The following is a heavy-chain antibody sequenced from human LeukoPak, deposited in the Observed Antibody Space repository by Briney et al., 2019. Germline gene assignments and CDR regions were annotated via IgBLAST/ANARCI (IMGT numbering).Heavy chain of an antibody. D-gene: IGHD2-21*01. V-gene: IGHV1-2*02. CDR2: INPNSGGT. CDR1: GYSFTGYY. J-gene: IGHJ5*02. Sequence: GALVKVSCKTSGYSFTGYYMHWVRQAPGQGLEWMGWINPNSGGTSSAQRFQGRVTMTRDTSITTVYMEVSWLTSDDSAIYYCGRADRLHGGPYLIGPWGQGTLVTVSS. CDR3: GRADRLHGGPYLIGP.